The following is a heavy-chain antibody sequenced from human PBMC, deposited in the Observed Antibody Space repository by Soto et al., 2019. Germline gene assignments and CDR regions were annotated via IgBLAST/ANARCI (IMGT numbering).Heavy chain of an antibody. CDR2: ISYDGINK. D-gene: IGHD2-2*01. CDR1: GFTFNTYG. J-gene: IGHJ2*01. Sequence: QVQLVESGGGVVQPGRSLGLSCAASGFTFNTYGVHWVRQAPGKGLEWVAAISYDGINKYYADSVKGRFTISRDNSKNTLYVQMNSLRAEDTAVYYCARSPQPTRGIHWYFDLWGRGILVTVSS. CDR3: ARSPQPTRGIHWYFDL. V-gene: IGHV3-30*03.